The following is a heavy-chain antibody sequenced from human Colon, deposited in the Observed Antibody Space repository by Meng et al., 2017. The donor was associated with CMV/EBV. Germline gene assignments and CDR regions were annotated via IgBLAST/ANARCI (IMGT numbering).Heavy chain of an antibody. CDR2: INPKNGDT. D-gene: IGHD2-2*01. V-gene: IGHV1-2*02. Sequence: ASVKVSCKASGYTFTGYRIHWVRQAPGRGLEWVGWINPKNGDTDYAQKFQGRVTMTRDTSISTAYMEVNSLTSDDTAVYFCARDYGSSIIGEAYWGQGPLVTVSS. CDR3: ARDYGSSIIGEAY. J-gene: IGHJ4*02. CDR1: GYTFTGYR.